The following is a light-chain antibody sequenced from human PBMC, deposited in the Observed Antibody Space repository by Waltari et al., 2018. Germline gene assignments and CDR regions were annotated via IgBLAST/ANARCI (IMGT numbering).Light chain of an antibody. CDR3: QQYNYWPPGT. CDR1: PSVSSN. V-gene: IGKV3-15*01. CDR2: GSS. Sequence: EIVMTQAPATLSVSPGERATLSCRASPSVSSNLAWYQQKPGQAPRLLIYGSSPRATGIPARFSVSGSGTELTLTISSLQFEDFAVYYCQQYNYWPPGTFGQGTKVEIK. J-gene: IGKJ1*01.